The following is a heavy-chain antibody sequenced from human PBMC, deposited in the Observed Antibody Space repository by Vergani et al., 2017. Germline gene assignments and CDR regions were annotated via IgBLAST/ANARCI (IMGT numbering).Heavy chain of an antibody. V-gene: IGHV3-23*01. CDR3: AKHFRGWGIDY. CDR2: VTGGGRHT. CDR1: GFTFNNYA. J-gene: IGHJ4*02. Sequence: EVQLLESGGKMVRPGGSLRLSCATSGFTFNNYARNWVRQAPGKGLEWVAAVTGGGRHTYYTDSVQGRFTISRDNSNHTLFLQMNSLRTDDTATYYCAKHFRGWGIDYWGQGTQVIVSS. D-gene: IGHD3-16*01.